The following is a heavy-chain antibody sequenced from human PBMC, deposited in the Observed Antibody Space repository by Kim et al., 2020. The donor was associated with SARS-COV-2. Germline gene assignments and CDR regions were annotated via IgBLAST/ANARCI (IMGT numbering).Heavy chain of an antibody. J-gene: IGHJ4*02. CDR3: ARDWWQRDLSWGPIGF. CDR2: ISGKGGST. V-gene: IGHV3-64*01. D-gene: IGHD2-15*01. Sequence: GGSLRLSCAASGFTFSSYAMHWVRQAPGKGLEFVSGISGKGGSTKYANSVKGRFTISRDKSKNTLFLQMGSRRTDDMADYYCARDWWQRDLSWGPIGFWGQGALVTVSS. CDR1: GFTFSSYA.